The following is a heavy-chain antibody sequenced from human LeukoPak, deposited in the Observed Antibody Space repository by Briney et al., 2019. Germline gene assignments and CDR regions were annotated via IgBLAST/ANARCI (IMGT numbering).Heavy chain of an antibody. J-gene: IGHJ4*02. Sequence: ASVKVSCKASGYTFTSYGISWVRQAPGQGLEWMEWINPNSGGTNYAQKFQGRVTMTRATSISTAYMELSRLRSDDTAVYYCAREAAAGGDGYKTFDYWGQGTLVTVSS. D-gene: IGHD5-24*01. CDR1: GYTFTSYG. V-gene: IGHV1-2*02. CDR3: AREAAAGGDGYKTFDY. CDR2: INPNSGGT.